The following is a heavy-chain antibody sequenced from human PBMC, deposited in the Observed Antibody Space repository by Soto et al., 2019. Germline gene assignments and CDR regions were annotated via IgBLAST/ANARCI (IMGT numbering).Heavy chain of an antibody. CDR2: IYSSGST. V-gene: IGHV4-31*03. CDR3: ASSYSGYDWGGFDY. Sequence: QVQLQESGPGLVKPSQTLSLTCTVSGGSIRSGGYYWNWIRQHPGKGLEWIGYIYSSGSTYYNPSLKSRISMSVDTSKNQFSLKLSSMTAADTAVYYCASSYSGYDWGGFDYWGQGLLATVSS. CDR1: GGSIRSGGYY. D-gene: IGHD5-12*01. J-gene: IGHJ4*02.